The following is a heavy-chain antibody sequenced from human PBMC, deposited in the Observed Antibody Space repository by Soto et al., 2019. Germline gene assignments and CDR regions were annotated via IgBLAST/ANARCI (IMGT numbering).Heavy chain of an antibody. J-gene: IGHJ6*02. D-gene: IGHD3-9*01. CDR3: TTASGPFYDILTGYYSGGSVSSSRLYYYYGMDV. Sequence: GGSLRLSCAASGFTFSNAWMNWVRQAPGKGLEWVGRIKSKTDGGTTDYAAPVKGRFTISRDDSKKTLYLQMNSLKTEDTAVYYCTTASGPFYDILTGYYSGGSVSSSRLYYYYGMDVWGQGTTVTVSS. V-gene: IGHV3-15*07. CDR1: GFTFSNAW. CDR2: IKSKTDGGTT.